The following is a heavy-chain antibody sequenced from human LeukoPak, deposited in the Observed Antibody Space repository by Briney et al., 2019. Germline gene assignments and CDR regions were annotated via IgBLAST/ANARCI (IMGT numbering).Heavy chain of an antibody. CDR1: GYTFTSYG. D-gene: IGHD3-10*01. Sequence: ASVKVSCKASGYTFTSYGISWVRQAPGQGLEWMGWISTYNGDTNYAQKLQGRVTMTTDTSTSTAYMELRSLRSDDTAVFYCATDGDYGSGSPYYMDVWGKGTTVTVSS. V-gene: IGHV1-18*01. J-gene: IGHJ6*03. CDR2: ISTYNGDT. CDR3: ATDGDYGSGSPYYMDV.